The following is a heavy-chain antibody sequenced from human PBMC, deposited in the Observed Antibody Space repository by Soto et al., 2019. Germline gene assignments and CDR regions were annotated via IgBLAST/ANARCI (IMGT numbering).Heavy chain of an antibody. CDR1: AYTFTNYA. CDR2: ISGDNGNT. V-gene: IGHV1-18*01. D-gene: IGHD2-15*01. Sequence: QVQLVQSGAEVKKPGASVRVSCQTSAYTFTNYAVSWVRPAPGQGLEWMGWISGDNGNTIYAQKFQGRVTMTTDASTRKAYMELRSLRSDDTAVYYCATGLLGYCSGGSCYSDSWGQGTLVTVSS. CDR3: ATGLLGYCSGGSCYSDS. J-gene: IGHJ4*02.